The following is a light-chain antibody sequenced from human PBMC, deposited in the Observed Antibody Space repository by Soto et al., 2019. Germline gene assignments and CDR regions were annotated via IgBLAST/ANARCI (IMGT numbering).Light chain of an antibody. CDR2: EVS. Sequence: QSVLTQPPSVSGSPGQSVTISCTGTSSDIGSYNRVSWYQQPPDTAPKLMVYEVSNRPSGVPDRFSGSKSGNTASLTISGLQAEDEADYYCSSYTRSSTYVFGTGTKVTV. CDR1: SSDIGSYNR. J-gene: IGLJ1*01. CDR3: SSYTRSSTYV. V-gene: IGLV2-18*02.